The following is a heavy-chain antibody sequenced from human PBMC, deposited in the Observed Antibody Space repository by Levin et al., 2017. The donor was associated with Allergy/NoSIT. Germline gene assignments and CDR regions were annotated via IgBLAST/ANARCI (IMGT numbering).Heavy chain of an antibody. CDR3: ARVGFTYGRYYDY. D-gene: IGHD5-18*01. J-gene: IGHJ4*02. CDR2: IYDGGAT. CDR1: GFTVSSNS. V-gene: IGHV3-66*01. Sequence: ETLSLTCAASGFTVSSNSMSWVRQAPGKGLEWVSVIYDGGATYYADPVKGRFTISRDTSKNTLYLQMNSLRAEDTAVYYCARVGFTYGRYYDYWGQGTLVTVSS.